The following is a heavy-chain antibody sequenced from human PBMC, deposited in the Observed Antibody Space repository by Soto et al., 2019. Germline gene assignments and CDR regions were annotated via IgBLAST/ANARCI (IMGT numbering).Heavy chain of an antibody. CDR2: ISSSSSYI. V-gene: IGHV3-21*01. D-gene: IGHD3-22*01. CDR3: ARSPIRYDSSGYHY. Sequence: GSLRLSCAASGFTFSSYSMNWVRQAPGKGLEWVSSISSSSSYIYYADSVKGRFTISRDNAKNSLYLQMNSLRAEVTAVYYCARSPIRYDSSGYHYWGQGTLVTVPQ. J-gene: IGHJ4*02. CDR1: GFTFSSYS.